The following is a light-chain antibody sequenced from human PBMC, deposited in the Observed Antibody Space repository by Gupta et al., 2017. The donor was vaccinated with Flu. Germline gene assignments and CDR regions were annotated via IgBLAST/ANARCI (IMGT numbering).Light chain of an antibody. CDR1: RPNSGSKY. Sequence: ISRSGRRPNSGSKYVTWYQRLQGTAPKHLIYENNKRPTGSSDRFSGSTSGTSATLGITGLQAGEEADYYGGTWDSSLSAGLYVFGTGTKVTVL. CDR2: ENN. CDR3: GTWDSSLSAGLYV. J-gene: IGLJ1*01. V-gene: IGLV1-51*02.